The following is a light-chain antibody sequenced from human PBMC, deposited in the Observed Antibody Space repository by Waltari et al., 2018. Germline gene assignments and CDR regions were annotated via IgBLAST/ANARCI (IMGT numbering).Light chain of an antibody. CDR2: YDR. V-gene: IGLV3-21*04. CDR1: KSGTYR. CDR3: HVWHPHVDPGV. Sequence: SYVVTQPPSVHVAPGETATITSWGDKSGTYRVHLYQQKAGQAPALVIFYDRDRPSGIPDRFSGSNSGNTATLTISRVEAGDEARYYCHVWHPHVDPGVFGTGTEVTVL. J-gene: IGLJ1*01.